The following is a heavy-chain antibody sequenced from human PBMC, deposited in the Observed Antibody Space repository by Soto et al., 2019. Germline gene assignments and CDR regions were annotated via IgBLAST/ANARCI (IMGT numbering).Heavy chain of an antibody. J-gene: IGHJ3*01. Sequence: AGGSLRLSCVASGFTFEDYSLHWVRQVPGKGLEWVAGISGNSGSSGYADSVRGRFTVSRDNAKNSLFLQMSSLSPEDTALYYCTKRRSARPGFDAFDLWGQGTMVT. D-gene: IGHD3-10*01. CDR2: ISGNSGSS. CDR1: GFTFEDYS. CDR3: TKRRSARPGFDAFDL. V-gene: IGHV3-9*01.